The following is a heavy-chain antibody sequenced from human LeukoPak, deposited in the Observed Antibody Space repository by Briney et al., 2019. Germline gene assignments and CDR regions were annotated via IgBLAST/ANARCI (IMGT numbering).Heavy chain of an antibody. CDR3: AKDPVTTVTSGDWTDAFDI. Sequence: GGSLRLSCAASGFTFSSYGMHWVRQAPGKGLEWVAVISKDGSNKYYADSVKGRFTISRDNSKNTLYLQMNSLRAEDTAVYYCAKDPVTTVTSGDWTDAFDIWGQGTKVTVSS. D-gene: IGHD4-17*01. V-gene: IGHV3-30*18. J-gene: IGHJ3*02. CDR1: GFTFSSYG. CDR2: ISKDGSNK.